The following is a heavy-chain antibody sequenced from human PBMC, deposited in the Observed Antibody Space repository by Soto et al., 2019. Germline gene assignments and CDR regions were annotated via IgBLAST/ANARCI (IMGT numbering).Heavy chain of an antibody. J-gene: IGHJ5*02. CDR1: GGSISSYY. Sequence: QVQLQESGPGLVKPSETLSLTCIVSGGSISSYYWSWIRQPPGKGLEWIGYIYYSGSTKYNPSLKSRVTISVDTSKNQFSLKLKSVSAADTAVYYCARGSSESPRRWFDPWGQGTLVTVSS. D-gene: IGHD2-2*01. CDR2: IYYSGST. CDR3: ARGSSESPRRWFDP. V-gene: IGHV4-59*01.